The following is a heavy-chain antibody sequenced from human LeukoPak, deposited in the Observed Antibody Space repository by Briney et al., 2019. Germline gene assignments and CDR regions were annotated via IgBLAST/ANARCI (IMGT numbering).Heavy chain of an antibody. CDR1: GYTFTSYY. CDR2: INPSGGST. V-gene: IGHV1-46*01. J-gene: IGHJ6*03. Sequence: ASVKVSCKASGYTFTSYYMHWVRQAPGQGPEWMGIINPSGGSTSYAQKFQGRVTMTRDMSTSTVYMELSSLRSEDTAVYYCARWDYYYYYMDVWGKGTTVTVSS. CDR3: ARWDYYYYYMDV.